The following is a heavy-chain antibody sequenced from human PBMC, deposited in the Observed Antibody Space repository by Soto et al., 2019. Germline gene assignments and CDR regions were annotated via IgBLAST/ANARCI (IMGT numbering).Heavy chain of an antibody. CDR3: ARETFQGMDV. Sequence: XCPTRVISTQTLTLTGTFAGCSLSTRGMRVSWIRQPPGKALEWLARIDWDDDKFYSTSLKTRPTISKDTSKNQVVLTMTNMDPVDTATYYCARETFQGMDVWGQGTTATVSS. V-gene: IGHV2-70*04. CDR1: GCSLSTRGMR. CDR2: IDWDDDK. J-gene: IGHJ6*02.